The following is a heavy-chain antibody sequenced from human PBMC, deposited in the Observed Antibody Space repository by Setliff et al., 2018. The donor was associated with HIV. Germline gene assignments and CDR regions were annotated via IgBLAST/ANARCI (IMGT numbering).Heavy chain of an antibody. Sequence: ETLSLTCTVSGDSINSSSYYWGWIRQPPGKGLDWIGYIYYSGSTNYNPSLKSRVTISVDTSKNQFSLKLSSVIAADTAVYYCARIFGDQGYYYGMDVWGQGTTVTVSS. CDR3: ARIFGDQGYYYGMDV. J-gene: IGHJ6*02. CDR2: IYYSGST. D-gene: IGHD3-3*01. CDR1: GDSINSSSYY. V-gene: IGHV4-61*05.